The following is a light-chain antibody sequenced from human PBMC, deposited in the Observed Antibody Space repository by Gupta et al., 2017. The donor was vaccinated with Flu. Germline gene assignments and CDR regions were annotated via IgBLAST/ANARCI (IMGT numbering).Light chain of an antibody. CDR3: QQSYSTPRT. CDR1: QSISSY. Sequence: DIHMTHSPSSLSASVGDRVTITCRASQSISSYLNWYQQKPGKAPKLLIYAASSLQSGVPSRFSGSGSGTDFTLTIMSLQPEDFATYYCQQSYSTPRTFGQGTKLEIK. CDR2: AAS. V-gene: IGKV1-39*01. J-gene: IGKJ2*01.